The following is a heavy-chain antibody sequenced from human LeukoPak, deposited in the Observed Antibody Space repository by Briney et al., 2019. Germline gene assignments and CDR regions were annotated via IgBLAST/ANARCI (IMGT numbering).Heavy chain of an antibody. Sequence: ASVKVSCKASGYTFTSCGISWVRQAPGQGLEWMGWISAYNGNTNYAQKLQGRVTMTTDTSTSTAYMELRSLRSDDTAVYYCARSYYYDSSGYSPAGYWGQGTLVTVSS. CDR1: GYTFTSCG. V-gene: IGHV1-18*01. CDR2: ISAYNGNT. D-gene: IGHD3-22*01. CDR3: ARSYYYDSSGYSPAGY. J-gene: IGHJ4*02.